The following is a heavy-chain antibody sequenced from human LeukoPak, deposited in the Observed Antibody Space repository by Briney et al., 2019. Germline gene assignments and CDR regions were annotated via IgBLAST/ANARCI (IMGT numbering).Heavy chain of an antibody. D-gene: IGHD6-13*01. CDR3: ARVGSSSWKNFDY. CDR2: IYYSVST. V-gene: IGHV4-39*01. CDR1: GGSISSSSYY. Sequence: PSETLSLTCTVSGGSISSSSYYWGWIRQPPGKGLEWIGSIYYSVSTYYNPSLKSRVTISVDTSKNQFSLKLSSVTTADTAVYYCARVGSSSWKNFDYWGQGTLVTVSS. J-gene: IGHJ4*02.